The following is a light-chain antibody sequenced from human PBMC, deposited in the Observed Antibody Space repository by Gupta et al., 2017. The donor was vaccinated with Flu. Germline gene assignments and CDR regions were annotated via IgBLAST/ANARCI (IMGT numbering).Light chain of an antibody. CDR1: ALADQY. CDR3: QSSDNRGTYVI. Sequence: SSELTPPPSVSVSPGKTARLTCSGDALADQYGYWYQQKPGQAPTMVVRKDNQRPSGIPERFSGSSSGTKFTLTISGVQAEDEADYYCQSSDNRGTYVIFGGGTKLTVL. CDR2: KDN. V-gene: IGLV3-25*03. J-gene: IGLJ2*01.